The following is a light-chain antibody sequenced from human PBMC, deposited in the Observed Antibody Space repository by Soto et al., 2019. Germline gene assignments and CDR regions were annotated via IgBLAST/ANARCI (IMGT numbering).Light chain of an antibody. CDR3: QHFNSVPPIT. J-gene: IGKJ5*01. CDR2: TAS. V-gene: IGKV1-27*01. CDR1: QGISNF. Sequence: DVQMTQSPSSLSTSVGDRVTIPCRASQGISNFLGWFQQKPGSVPELLTYTASTLHSGVPSRFSGSGSGADFALTVSSLQPEDISSHSCQHFNSVPPITFGQGTRLEIK.